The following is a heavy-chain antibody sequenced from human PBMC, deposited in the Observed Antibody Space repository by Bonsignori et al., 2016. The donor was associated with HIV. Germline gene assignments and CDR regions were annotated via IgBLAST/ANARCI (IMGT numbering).Heavy chain of an antibody. Sequence: SETLSLTCAVSGYSISSGYYWGWIRQPPGKGLEWIGSIYHSGSTYYNPSLKSRVTISVDTSKNQFSLKLSSVTAADTAVYYCARVKWGDDAFDIWGQGTMVTVSS. CDR3: ARVKWGDDAFDI. CDR1: GYSISSGYY. CDR2: IYHSGST. D-gene: IGHD1-26*01. V-gene: IGHV4-38-2*01. J-gene: IGHJ3*02.